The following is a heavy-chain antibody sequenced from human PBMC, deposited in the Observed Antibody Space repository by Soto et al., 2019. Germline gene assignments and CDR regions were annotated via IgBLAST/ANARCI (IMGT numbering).Heavy chain of an antibody. CDR3: ARGSGSYCDY. CDR2: IHWDDDK. Sequence: SGPTLVNPTQTLTLTCTFSGFSLSTSGMRVSWIRQPPGKALEWLARIHWDDDKFYSTSLKTRLTISKDTSKNQVVLTMTNMDPVDTATYYCARGSGSYCDYWGQGALVTVSS. CDR1: GFSLSTSGMR. V-gene: IGHV2-70*04. J-gene: IGHJ4*02. D-gene: IGHD3-10*01.